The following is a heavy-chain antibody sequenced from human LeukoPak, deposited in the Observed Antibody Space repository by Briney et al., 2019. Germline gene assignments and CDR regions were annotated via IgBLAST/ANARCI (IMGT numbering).Heavy chain of an antibody. J-gene: IGHJ4*02. CDR2: ISGNGSPI. Sequence: GGSLRLSCAASGFTFSSYERNWVRQAPGKGLGWVSYISGNGSPIYYADSVKGRFTISRDNSKNSLFLQLNSLRADDTAVYYCARDPEFSYGYYFDYWGQGTLVTVSS. V-gene: IGHV3-48*03. CDR1: GFTFSSYE. CDR3: ARDPEFSYGYYFDY. D-gene: IGHD5-18*01.